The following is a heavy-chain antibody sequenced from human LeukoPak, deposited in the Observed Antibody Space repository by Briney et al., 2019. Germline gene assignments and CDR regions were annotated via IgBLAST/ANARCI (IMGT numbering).Heavy chain of an antibody. CDR3: AQATPYFDY. Sequence: PSETLSLTCTVSGGSISSYYWSWIRQPPGKGLEWIGYIYYSGSTNYNPSLKSRVTISVDTSKNQFSLKLSSVTAADTAVYYCAQATPYFDYWGQGTLVTVSS. D-gene: IGHD1-26*01. V-gene: IGHV4-59*01. CDR2: IYYSGST. J-gene: IGHJ4*02. CDR1: GGSISSYY.